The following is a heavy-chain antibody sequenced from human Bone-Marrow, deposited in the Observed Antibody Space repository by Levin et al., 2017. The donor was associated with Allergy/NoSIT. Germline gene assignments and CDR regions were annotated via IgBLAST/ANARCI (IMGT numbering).Heavy chain of an antibody. V-gene: IGHV3-15*01. D-gene: IGHD3-3*01. J-gene: IGHJ4*02. CDR1: GFTFSNAG. CDR3: STQLRFLEWLPNFDF. CDR2: IKSKIDGGTT. Sequence: PGGSLRLSYAVSGFTFSNAGMTWVRQAPGKGLEWVGRIKSKIDGGTTDYAAPVKGRFTISRDDSKNMLFLQMSSLKTEDSAVYYCSTQLRFLEWLPNFDFWGQGILVTVSS.